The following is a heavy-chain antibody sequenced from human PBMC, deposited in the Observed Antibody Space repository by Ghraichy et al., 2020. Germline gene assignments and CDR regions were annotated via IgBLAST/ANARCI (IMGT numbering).Heavy chain of an antibody. CDR3: ARVVGGWYYFDY. CDR1: GFTVSSNY. D-gene: IGHD6-19*01. V-gene: IGHV3-53*01. Sequence: GGSLRLSCAASGFTVSSNYMSWVRQAPGKGLEWVSVIYSGGSTYYADSVKGRLTISRDNSKNTLYLQMNSLRAEDTAVYYCARVVGGWYYFDYWGQGTLVTVSS. J-gene: IGHJ4*02. CDR2: IYSGGST.